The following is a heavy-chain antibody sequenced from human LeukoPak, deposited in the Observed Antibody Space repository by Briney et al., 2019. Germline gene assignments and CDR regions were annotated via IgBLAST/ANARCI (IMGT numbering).Heavy chain of an antibody. CDR1: GFTFSSYG. CDR2: ISYDGSNK. V-gene: IGHV3-30*03. J-gene: IGHJ4*02. Sequence: PGGSLRLSCAASGFTFSSYGMHWVRQAPGKGLEWVAVISYDGSNKYYADSVKGRFTISRDNSKNTLYLQMNSLRAEDTAVYYCARDGLSDTPHSWGQGTLVTVSS. D-gene: IGHD2/OR15-2a*01. CDR3: ARDGLSDTPHS.